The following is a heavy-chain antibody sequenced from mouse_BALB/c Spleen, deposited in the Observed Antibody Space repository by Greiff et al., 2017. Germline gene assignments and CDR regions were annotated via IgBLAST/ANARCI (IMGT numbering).Heavy chain of an antibody. D-gene: IGHD3-1*01. Sequence: EVKVVESGGGLVKPGGSLKLSCAASGFTFSSYTMSWVRQTPEKRLEWVATISSGGSYTYYPDSVKGRFTISRDNAKNTLYLQMSSLKSEDTAMYYCTRDSSGCPFDYWGQGTTLTVSS. J-gene: IGHJ2*01. V-gene: IGHV5-6-4*01. CDR1: GFTFSSYT. CDR3: TRDSSGCPFDY. CDR2: ISSGGSYT.